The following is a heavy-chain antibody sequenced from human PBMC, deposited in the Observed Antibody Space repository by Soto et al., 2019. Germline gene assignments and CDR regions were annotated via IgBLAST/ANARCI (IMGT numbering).Heavy chain of an antibody. V-gene: IGHV2-5*02. CDR1: GFSLSTSGVG. J-gene: IGHJ6*02. D-gene: IGHD2-21*02. Sequence: QITLKESGPTRVKPTQTLTLTCTFSGFSLSTSGVGVGWIRQPPGKALEWLALIYWDDDKRYSPSLRSRLTLNKDTSKNQVVLTMTTMDPVDTATYYCIQSRCGGDCLQSYASHYYYGMDVWGQGTTVTVSS. CDR3: IQSRCGGDCLQSYASHYYYGMDV. CDR2: IYWDDDK.